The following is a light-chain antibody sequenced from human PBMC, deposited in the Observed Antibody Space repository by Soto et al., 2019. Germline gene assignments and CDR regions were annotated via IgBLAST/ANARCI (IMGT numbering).Light chain of an antibody. V-gene: IGKV3-11*01. CDR2: DAS. J-gene: IGKJ1*01. Sequence: EIVLTQSPATLSLSPGEGATLSCRASQSVSSYLAWYQQKPGQAPRLLIYDASNRATGIPARFSGSGSGTDFTLTISSLEPEVFAVYYCQQRSNWPPTFGQGTKLDIK. CDR1: QSVSSY. CDR3: QQRSNWPPT.